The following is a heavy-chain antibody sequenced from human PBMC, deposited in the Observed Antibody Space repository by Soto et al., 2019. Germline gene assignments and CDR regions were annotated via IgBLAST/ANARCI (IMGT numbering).Heavy chain of an antibody. CDR1: GFTFNDYY. J-gene: IGHJ4*02. V-gene: IGHV3-11*06. Sequence: QVQLVESGGGLVKPGGSLRLSCAASGFTFNDYYMSWIRQAPGKGLEWVSYISSSRDYTNYADSVKGRFTISRDNAKNSLYLQMNSLRAEDTAVYYCARDLGAGHYDSSGYYNYWGQGTLVTVSS. CDR3: ARDLGAGHYDSSGYYNY. CDR2: ISSSRDYT. D-gene: IGHD3-22*01.